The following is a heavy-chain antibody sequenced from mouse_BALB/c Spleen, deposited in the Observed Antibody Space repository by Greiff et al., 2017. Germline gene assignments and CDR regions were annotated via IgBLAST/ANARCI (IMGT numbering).Heavy chain of an antibody. Sequence: EVKLVESGGGLVKPGGSLKLSCAASGFTFSDYYMYWVRQTPEKRLEWVATISDGGSYTYYPDSVKGRFTISRDNAKNNLYLQMSSLKSEDTAMYYCARDRGTTGAWFAYWGQGTLVTVSA. CDR1: GFTFSDYY. D-gene: IGHD2-14*01. V-gene: IGHV5-4*02. CDR2: ISDGGSYT. CDR3: ARDRGTTGAWFAY. J-gene: IGHJ3*01.